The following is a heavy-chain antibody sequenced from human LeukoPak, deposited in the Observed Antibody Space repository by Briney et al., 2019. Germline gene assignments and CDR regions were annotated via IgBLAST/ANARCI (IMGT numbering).Heavy chain of an antibody. CDR2: IYTTGST. CDR3: ARDQTYSGSGIYTYFDY. CDR1: GGSISSGSYY. Sequence: SETLSLTCTVSGGSISSGSYYWSWIRQPAGKGLEWIGRIYTTGSTNYNPSLRSRVTISVDTSKNHFSLKLSSVTAADTAVYYCARDQTYSGSGIYTYFDYWGQGILVTVSS. D-gene: IGHD3-10*01. J-gene: IGHJ4*02. V-gene: IGHV4-61*02.